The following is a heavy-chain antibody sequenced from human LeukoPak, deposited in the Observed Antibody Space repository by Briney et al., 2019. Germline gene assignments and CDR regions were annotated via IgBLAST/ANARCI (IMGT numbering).Heavy chain of an antibody. V-gene: IGHV3-23*01. D-gene: IGHD4-11*01. Sequence: PGGSLRLSCAASGFTFINYAMNWVRQAPGKGPEWVALVSGVGFTTYYADSVKGRFTISRDNSKNTLYLHMNSLRVEDTAVYYCTKAMTTITSPSGGGTQTDSWGQGTLVTVSS. J-gene: IGHJ4*02. CDR3: TKAMTTITSPSGGGTQTDS. CDR2: VSGVGFTT. CDR1: GFTFINYA.